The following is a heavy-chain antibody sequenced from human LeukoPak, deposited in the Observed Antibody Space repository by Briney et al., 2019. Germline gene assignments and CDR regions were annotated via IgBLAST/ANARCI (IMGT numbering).Heavy chain of an antibody. CDR1: GFTVGSNY. CDR3: VRDVSK. Sequence: GGSLRLSCAASGFTVGSNYIMWVRQAPGKGLDWVSLIYRDGSTYYADSVKGRFTISRDNSKNTLYLQMNSLRAEDTAVYYCVRDVSKWGQGTLVTVSS. J-gene: IGHJ4*02. CDR2: IYRDGST. D-gene: IGHD3-16*01. V-gene: IGHV3-53*01.